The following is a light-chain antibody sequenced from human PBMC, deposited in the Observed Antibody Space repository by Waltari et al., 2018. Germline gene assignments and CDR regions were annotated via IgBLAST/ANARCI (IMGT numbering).Light chain of an antibody. J-gene: IGKJ1*01. CDR3: QQASGLPWT. CDR2: TVS. V-gene: IGKV1-12*01. Sequence: DIQMTQSPSSVSASVGDRVTITCRASQDISNWLAWYQQKSGKAPKLLIPTVSTLQIGVPPRFSGSGSGTDFTLTISSLQPEDFATYFCQQASGLPWTFGQGTKVEIK. CDR1: QDISNW.